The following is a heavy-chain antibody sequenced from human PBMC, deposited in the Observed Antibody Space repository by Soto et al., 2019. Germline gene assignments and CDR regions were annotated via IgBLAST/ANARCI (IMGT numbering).Heavy chain of an antibody. CDR3: TGEVASGY. D-gene: IGHD2-8*02. V-gene: IGHV3-30*03. Sequence: QVQLVESGGGVVELGRSLRLSCAVSGFTVSTYGMHWVRQAPGKGLEWVAVISRGGGTKYYADSVKGRFTISRDNSRNTLFLEMNSLRSDDMAVYYCTGEVASGYWGQGTLVTVSS. J-gene: IGHJ4*02. CDR2: ISRGGGTK. CDR1: GFTVSTYG.